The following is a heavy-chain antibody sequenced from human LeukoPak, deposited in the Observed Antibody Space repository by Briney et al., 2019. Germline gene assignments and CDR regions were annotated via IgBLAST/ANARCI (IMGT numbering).Heavy chain of an antibody. CDR2: IYYSGST. J-gene: IGHJ4*02. V-gene: IGHV4-39*07. D-gene: IGHD5-18*01. CDR3: ARLGEYSYKD. CDR1: GDSISSSSSY. Sequence: SETLSLTCTVSGDSISSSSSYWGWIRQPPGKRLEWIGSIYYSGSTNYNPSLKSRVTISVDTSKNQFSLKLSSVTAADTAVYYCARLGEYSYKDWGQGTLVTVSS.